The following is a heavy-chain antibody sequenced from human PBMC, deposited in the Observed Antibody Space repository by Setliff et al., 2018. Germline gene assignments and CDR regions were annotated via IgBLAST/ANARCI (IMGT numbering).Heavy chain of an antibody. J-gene: IGHJ4*02. Sequence: SVKVSCKASGGMSGTYSISWVRQAPGQGLEWIGAIIPIFGTPNYAQNFQDRVTITADISTTTVFVEMSSLRSDDTAVYYCARDGAYCSGGSCYSFDYWGPGTLVTVSS. CDR1: GGMSGTYS. CDR2: IIPIFGTP. CDR3: ARDGAYCSGGSCYSFDY. D-gene: IGHD2-15*01. V-gene: IGHV1-69*06.